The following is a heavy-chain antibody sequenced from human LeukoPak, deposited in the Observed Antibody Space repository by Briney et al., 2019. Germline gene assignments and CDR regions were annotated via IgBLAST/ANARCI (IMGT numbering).Heavy chain of an antibody. CDR1: GGSISSGAYY. CDR3: ARDVYASETYYVGH. CDR2: FYTTGST. V-gene: IGHV4-61*02. J-gene: IGHJ4*02. D-gene: IGHD3-10*01. Sequence: TLSLTCTVSGGSISSGAYYWSCIRQPAGKGLESIGRFYTTGSTNYNPSLKSRVTISVDTSRNQFSLKLSSVTASDTAVYYCARDVYASETYYVGHWGQGILVTVSS.